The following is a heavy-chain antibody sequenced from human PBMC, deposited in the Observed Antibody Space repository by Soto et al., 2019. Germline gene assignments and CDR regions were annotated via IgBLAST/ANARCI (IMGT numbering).Heavy chain of an antibody. CDR3: ATSYGSGSRPFDY. D-gene: IGHD3-10*01. V-gene: IGHV1-69*02. J-gene: IGHJ4*02. CDR2: IIPMLSMS. CDR1: GCTFNSYT. Sequence: QVQLVQSGAEVKKSGSSMRVSCKASGCTFNSYTLSWVRQAPGQRLEWMGRIIPMLSMSTYAQKFQGRVSIIADKSTNTVYLDLSSLRSDDTAIYYCATSYGSGSRPFDYWGQGTMVTVSS.